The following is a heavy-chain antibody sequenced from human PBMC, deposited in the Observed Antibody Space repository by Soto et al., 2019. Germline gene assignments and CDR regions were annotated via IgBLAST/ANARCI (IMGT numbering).Heavy chain of an antibody. Sequence: GGSLRLSCAASGFTFSNYGMHWVRQAPGKGLEWVAVISYDGSNKYYADSVKGRFTISRDNSKNTLFLQMNSLRAEDTAVYYCARERGPRVPDYWGQGTLVTVSS. V-gene: IGHV3-30*03. CDR1: GFTFSNYG. D-gene: IGHD2-2*01. CDR3: ARERGPRVPDY. J-gene: IGHJ4*02. CDR2: ISYDGSNK.